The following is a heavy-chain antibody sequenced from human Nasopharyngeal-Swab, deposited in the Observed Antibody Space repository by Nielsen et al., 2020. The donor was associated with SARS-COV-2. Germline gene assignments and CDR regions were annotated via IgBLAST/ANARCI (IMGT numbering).Heavy chain of an antibody. Sequence: SLKISCAASGFTFNIYAMAWFRRAPGRGLEWVSAISASGGSTYYRNSVKGRFSISRDNSKNTLFLQMNSLTVDDTALYYCAKDDVVRGDAFDFWGQGTMVTVPS. J-gene: IGHJ3*01. CDR2: ISASGGST. V-gene: IGHV3-23*01. CDR1: GFTFNIYA. CDR3: AKDDVVRGDAFDF. D-gene: IGHD3-10*01.